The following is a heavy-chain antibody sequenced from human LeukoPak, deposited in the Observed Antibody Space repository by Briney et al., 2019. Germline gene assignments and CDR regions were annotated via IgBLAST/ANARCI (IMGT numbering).Heavy chain of an antibody. D-gene: IGHD6-19*01. CDR1: GYTFLSYG. V-gene: IGHV1-18*01. CDR2: ISTYNGNT. Sequence: ASVTVSCKASGYTFLSYGISWLRQAPGQGLEWMGWISTYNGNTNYAQKVQGRVTMTTDTSTTTAYMELRSLRSDDTAVYYCAREGAPHSSGWRGYFDYYGVDVWGQGTTVTVSS. CDR3: AREGAPHSSGWRGYFDYYGVDV. J-gene: IGHJ6*02.